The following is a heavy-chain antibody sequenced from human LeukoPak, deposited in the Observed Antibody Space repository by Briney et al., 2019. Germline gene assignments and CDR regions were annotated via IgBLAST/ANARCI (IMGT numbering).Heavy chain of an antibody. D-gene: IGHD3-10*01. J-gene: IGHJ6*02. CDR1: GFTFSSYA. V-gene: IGHV3-30*04. CDR2: ISYDGSNK. CDR3: ARDAPPFSQSGFELRYYGMDV. Sequence: PGRSLRLSCAASGFTFSSYAMHWVRQAPGKVLEWVAVISYDGSNKYYADSVKGRFTISRDNSKNTLYLQMNSLRAEDTAVYYCARDAPPFSQSGFELRYYGMDVWGQGTTVTVSS.